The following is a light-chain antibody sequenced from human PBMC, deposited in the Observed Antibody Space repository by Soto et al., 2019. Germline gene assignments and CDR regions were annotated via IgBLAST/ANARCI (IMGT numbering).Light chain of an antibody. Sequence: EIVLTQSPGTLSLSPGERATRACRTSQTLSSSFLAWYQQKPGQAPGLLIYGASNRATGIPARFSGSGSGTDFTLTISSLEPEDFAVYYCQQRSNWITFGQGTRLEIK. CDR1: QTLSSSF. J-gene: IGKJ5*01. CDR3: QQRSNWIT. CDR2: GAS. V-gene: IGKV3D-20*02.